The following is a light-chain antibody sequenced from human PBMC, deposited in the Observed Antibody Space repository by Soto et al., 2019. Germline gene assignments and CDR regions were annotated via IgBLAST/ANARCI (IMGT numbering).Light chain of an antibody. CDR2: KAS. CDR3: QQYHNDSPWT. CDR1: QSIRNY. Sequence: DIQMTQSPATLSASVGDRVTITCRASQSIRNYLAWYQQKPGKAPQVLIYKASNLETGVPSRFSGSGSGTEFALFISSLQPDDFATYYCQQYHNDSPWTFGQGTKVEGK. V-gene: IGKV1-5*03. J-gene: IGKJ1*01.